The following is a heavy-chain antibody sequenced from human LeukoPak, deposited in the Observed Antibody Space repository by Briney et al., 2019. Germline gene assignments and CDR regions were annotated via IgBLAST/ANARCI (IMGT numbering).Heavy chain of an antibody. V-gene: IGHV4-31*03. CDR1: GGSISSGGYS. Sequence: SQTLSLTCTVSGGSISSGGYSWSWIRQHPGKGLEWSGSIYYSGSTYYNPSLKSRLTISVDTSKNQFSLKLSSVTAADTAVYYCARYDILTGPYYYYGMDVWGQGTTVTVSS. CDR3: ARYDILTGPYYYYGMDV. J-gene: IGHJ6*02. CDR2: IYYSGST. D-gene: IGHD3-9*01.